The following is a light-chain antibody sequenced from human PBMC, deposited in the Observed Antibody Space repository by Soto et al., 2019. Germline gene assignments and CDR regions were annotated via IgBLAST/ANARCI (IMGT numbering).Light chain of an antibody. V-gene: IGLV2-14*02. CDR1: SSDVGSYNL. CDR3: SSFTCRDTLV. CDR2: EGI. Sequence: QSALTQPASVSGSPGQSITISCTGTSSDVGSYNLVSWYQQHPGKAPKLIIYEGIKRPSGVSNRFSASKSDNTASLTISGLQVEDEADYFCSSFTCRDTLVFGGGTKVTVL. J-gene: IGLJ3*02.